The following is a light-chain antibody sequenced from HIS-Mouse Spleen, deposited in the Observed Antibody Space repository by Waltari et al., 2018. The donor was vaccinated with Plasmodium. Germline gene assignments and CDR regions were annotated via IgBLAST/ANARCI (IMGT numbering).Light chain of an antibody. J-gene: IGLJ3*02. V-gene: IGLV3-10*01. CDR2: EDS. CDR3: YSTDSSGNHRV. CDR1: ALPKKY. Sequence: SYELTQPPSVSVSPGQTARITCSGHALPKKYAYWYQQKSGQAPVLVIYEDSKRPSGIPERFSGSSSGTMATLTISGAQVEDEVDYYCYSTDSSGNHRVFGGGTKLTVL.